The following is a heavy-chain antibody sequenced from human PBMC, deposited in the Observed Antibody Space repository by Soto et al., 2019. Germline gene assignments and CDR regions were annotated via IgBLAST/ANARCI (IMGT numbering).Heavy chain of an antibody. CDR2: IYPGDSDT. Sequence: GESLKISCKTSGYTFTNYWIGWVRQMPGKGLEWMGIIYPGDSDTRYRPSFQGQVTISADKSISTAYLQWSSLQASDTAMYYCASTYYYDSSAYYPNFDSWGQGTLVTVSS. CDR1: GYTFTNYW. D-gene: IGHD3-22*01. V-gene: IGHV5-51*01. J-gene: IGHJ4*02. CDR3: ASTYYYDSSAYYPNFDS.